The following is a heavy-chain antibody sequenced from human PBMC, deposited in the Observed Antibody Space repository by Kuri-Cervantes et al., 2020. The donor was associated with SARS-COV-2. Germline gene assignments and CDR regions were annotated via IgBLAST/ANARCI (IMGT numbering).Heavy chain of an antibody. J-gene: IGHJ2*01. CDR1: GFTFSGYA. CDR2: ISDSGGST. CDR3: AEDNSENGRGYWYFDL. D-gene: IGHD1-1*01. Sequence: LSLTCAASGFTFSGYAMSWVRQAPGKGLEWVSAISDSGGSTYYADSVKGRFTISRDNSKNTLYLQMNTLRAEDTAVYYCAEDNSENGRGYWYFDLWGRGTLVTVSS. V-gene: IGHV3-23*01.